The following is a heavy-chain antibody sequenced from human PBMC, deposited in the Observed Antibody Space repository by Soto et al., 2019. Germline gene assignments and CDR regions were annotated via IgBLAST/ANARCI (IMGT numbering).Heavy chain of an antibody. V-gene: IGHV4-30-2*01. D-gene: IGHD5-18*01. CDR3: ARVWGYSYGLASDI. CDR2: IYHSGST. Sequence: QLQLQESGSGLVKPSQTLSLTCAVSGGSISSGGDSWSWIRQPPGKGLEWIGYIYHSGSTSYNPSLKSRVTISVDRSKSQFSLKLSSVTAADTAVYYCARVWGYSYGLASDIWGQGTMVTVSS. CDR1: GGSISSGGDS. J-gene: IGHJ3*02.